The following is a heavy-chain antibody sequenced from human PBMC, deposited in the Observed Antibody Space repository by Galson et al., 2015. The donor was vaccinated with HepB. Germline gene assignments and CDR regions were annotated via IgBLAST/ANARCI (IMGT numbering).Heavy chain of an antibody. J-gene: IGHJ4*02. V-gene: IGHV3-7*01. D-gene: IGHD2/OR15-2a*01. CDR2: IKQDGSEK. CDR1: GFMFSSYW. Sequence: SLRLSCAASGFMFSSYWMSWVRQAPGKEPEWVANIKQDGSEKYYVGSVRGRFTISRDNAKNSLFLQMDSLRAEDTAMYYCVRDPAFSFDYWGQGTLVSVSS. CDR3: VRDPAFSFDY.